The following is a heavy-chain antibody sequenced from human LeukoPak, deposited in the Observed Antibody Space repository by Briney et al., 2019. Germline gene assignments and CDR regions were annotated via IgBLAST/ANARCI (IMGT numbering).Heavy chain of an antibody. CDR3: AREGDDYGGNSVSAFDY. V-gene: IGHV4-59*01. D-gene: IGHD4-23*01. CDR2: IYYSGST. J-gene: IGHJ4*02. Sequence: SETLSLTCTVSGGSISSYYWSWIRQPPGKGLEWIGYIYYSGSTHYDPSLKSRVTISVDTCKNQFSLKLSSVTAADTAVYYCAREGDDYGGNSVSAFDYWGQGTLVTVSS. CDR1: GGSISSYY.